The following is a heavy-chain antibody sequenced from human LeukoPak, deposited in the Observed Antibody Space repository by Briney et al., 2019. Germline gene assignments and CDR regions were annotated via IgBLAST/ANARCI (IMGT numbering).Heavy chain of an antibody. J-gene: IGHJ2*01. Sequence: SRTLSLTCAVSGGSISSGGYSWSWIRQPPGKGLEWIGYIYHSGSTYYNPSLKSRVTISVDRSKNQFSLKLSSVTAADTAVYYCAVGTAMVHWYFDLWGRGTLVTVSS. CDR3: AVGTAMVHWYFDL. CDR1: GGSISSGGYS. CDR2: IYHSGST. V-gene: IGHV4-30-2*01. D-gene: IGHD5-18*01.